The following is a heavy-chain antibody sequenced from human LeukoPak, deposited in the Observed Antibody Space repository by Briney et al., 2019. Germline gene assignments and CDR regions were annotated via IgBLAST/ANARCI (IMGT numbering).Heavy chain of an antibody. D-gene: IGHD5-12*01. CDR2: INTNTGNP. J-gene: IGHJ3*02. CDR1: GYTFTSYA. CDR3: ASGLVDIVATDAFDI. Sequence: ASVKVSCKASGYTFTSYAMNWVRQAPGQGLEWMGWINTNTGNPTYAQGFTGRFVFSLDTSVSTAYLQISSLKAEDTAVYYCASGLVDIVATDAFDIWGQGTMVTVSS. V-gene: IGHV7-4-1*02.